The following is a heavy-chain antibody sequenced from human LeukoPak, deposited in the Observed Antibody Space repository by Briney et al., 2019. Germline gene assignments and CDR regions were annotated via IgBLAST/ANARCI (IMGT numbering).Heavy chain of an antibody. V-gene: IGHV1-69*06. CDR2: IILIFGSA. Sequence: SVKVSCKASGGTFSSYAISWVRQAPGQGLEWMGGIILIFGSANYAQKFQGRVTITADKSTSTAYMELSSLRSEDTAVYYCARARPYCSGGSCYDAFDIWGQGTMVTVSS. D-gene: IGHD2-15*01. J-gene: IGHJ3*02. CDR3: ARARPYCSGGSCYDAFDI. CDR1: GGTFSSYA.